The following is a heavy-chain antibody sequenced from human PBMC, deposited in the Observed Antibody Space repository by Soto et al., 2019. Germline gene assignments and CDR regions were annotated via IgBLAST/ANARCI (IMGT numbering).Heavy chain of an antibody. V-gene: IGHV1-18*01. CDR2: ISAHNGNT. Sequence: QVHLVQSGAEVKKPGASVKVSCKGSGYGFTTYGITWVRQAPGQGLEWMGWISAHNGNTNYAQKHQGRVTVTRDTSTSTAYMELRSLTADDTAVEYWARGSYGDYWGQGALVTVSS. CDR3: ARGSYGDY. D-gene: IGHD1-26*01. CDR1: GYGFTTYG. J-gene: IGHJ4*02.